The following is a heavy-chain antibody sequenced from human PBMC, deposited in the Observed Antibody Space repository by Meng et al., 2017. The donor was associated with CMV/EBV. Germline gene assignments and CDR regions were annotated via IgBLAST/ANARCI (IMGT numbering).Heavy chain of an antibody. CDR1: GGTFSSYA. V-gene: IGHV1-69*05. CDR2: ILPIFGTA. J-gene: IGHJ5*02. Sequence: SVTVSCKASGGTFSSYAISWVRQAPGQGLEWMGGILPIFGTANYAQQFQGRVTITTDESTSTAYMELSSLRSEDTAVYYCASERRSPNWFDPWGQGTLVTVSS. D-gene: IGHD3-10*01. CDR3: ASERRSPNWFDP.